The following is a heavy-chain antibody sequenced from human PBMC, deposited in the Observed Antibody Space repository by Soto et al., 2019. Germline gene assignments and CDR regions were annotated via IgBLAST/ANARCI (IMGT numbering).Heavy chain of an antibody. J-gene: IGHJ3*02. D-gene: IGHD6-13*01. V-gene: IGHV5-51*01. Sequence: GESLKISCMGSGYKVSTWHNFTSYWIAWVRQMPGEGLEWMGIIYPCDSDTRYSPSFQGQVTISADKSINSVYLQWSSLKASDTATYYCARQRIEAAFDAFDIWGQGTMVTVSS. CDR3: ARQRIEAAFDAFDI. CDR1: GYKVSTWHNFTSYW. CDR2: IYPCDSDT.